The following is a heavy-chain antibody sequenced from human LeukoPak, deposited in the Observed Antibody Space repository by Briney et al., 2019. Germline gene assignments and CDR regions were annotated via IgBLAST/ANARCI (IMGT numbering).Heavy chain of an antibody. V-gene: IGHV6-1*01. Sequence: SQTLSLTCAISGDSVSSNSAAWHWIRQSPSRGLEWLGRTYYRSKWYNDYAVSVKSRITINPDTSKNQFSLQLNSVTPEDTAVYYCARGDYNSSWRGGGGGLNYYYYYGMDVWGQGTTVTASS. CDR2: TYYRSKWYN. J-gene: IGHJ6*02. D-gene: IGHD6-13*01. CDR1: GDSVSSNSAA. CDR3: ARGDYNSSWRGGGGGLNYYYYYGMDV.